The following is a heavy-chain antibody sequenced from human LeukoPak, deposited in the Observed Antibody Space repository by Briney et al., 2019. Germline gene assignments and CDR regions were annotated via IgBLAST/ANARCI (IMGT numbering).Heavy chain of an antibody. CDR1: GFTFSDYY. V-gene: IGHV3-11*04. J-gene: IGHJ6*03. Sequence: GGSLRLSCAASGFTFSDYYMSWIRQAPGKGLEWVSYISSSGSTIYYADSVKGRFTISRDNAKNSLYLQMNSLRAEDTAVYYCARAPLPAAIMGYYYYMDVWGKGTTVTVSS. CDR2: ISSSGSTI. CDR3: ARAPLPAAIMGYYYYMDV. D-gene: IGHD2-2*02.